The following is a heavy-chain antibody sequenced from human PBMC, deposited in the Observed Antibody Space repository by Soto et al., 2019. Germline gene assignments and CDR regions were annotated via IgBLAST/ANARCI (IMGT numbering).Heavy chain of an antibody. CDR1: GFTFSSYS. J-gene: IGHJ4*02. CDR2: ISDSGGTI. CDR3: ARGGVATIFGDS. V-gene: IGHV3-48*02. Sequence: EVQLVESGGGLVQPGGSLRVSCAASGFTFSSYSMNWVRQAPGKGLEWLSYISDSGGTIYYAASVKGRFIISRDNAKNSIYLQMNSPRDDDTAVYYCARGGVATIFGDSWGRGTLVTVSS. D-gene: IGHD5-12*01.